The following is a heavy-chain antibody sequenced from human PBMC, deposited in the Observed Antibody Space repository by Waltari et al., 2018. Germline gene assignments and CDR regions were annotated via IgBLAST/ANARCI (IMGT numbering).Heavy chain of an antibody. CDR2: ISGSGRDR. V-gene: IGHV3-23*01. CDR3: AKGHTGYYVNWFAS. Sequence: EVQLLDSGGGLVQPGGSLRLSCAASGFTYSDSARAWVRQAPGGELQWCSAISGSGRDRYYRDSVKGRFTISRDNSQNILYLEMYSLRAEDTAVYFCAKGHTGYYVNWFASWGQGTLVTVSS. J-gene: IGHJ5*01. D-gene: IGHD3-9*01. CDR1: GFTYSDSA.